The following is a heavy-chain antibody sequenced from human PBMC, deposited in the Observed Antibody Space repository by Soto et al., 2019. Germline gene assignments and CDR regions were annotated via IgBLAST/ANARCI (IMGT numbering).Heavy chain of an antibody. D-gene: IGHD3-10*01. CDR1: RVTFNTYT. CDR3: ATDYYYRSGSSMGIFDS. J-gene: IGHJ4*02. Sequence: QVQLLQSGPELKQPGSSVRVSCKASRVTFNTYTITWVRQAPGQGLEWMGRIIPRTDIANYAQKFQGRVSITADRSTNTAYLELSSLRFDDTAVYYCATDYYYRSGSSMGIFDSWGQGTLVTVSS. V-gene: IGHV1-69*02. CDR2: IIPRTDIA.